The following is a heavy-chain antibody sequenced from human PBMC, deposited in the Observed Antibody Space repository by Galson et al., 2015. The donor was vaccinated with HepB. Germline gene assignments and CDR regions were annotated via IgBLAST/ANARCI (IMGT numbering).Heavy chain of an antibody. Sequence: SLRLSCAASGFTFSNDNMHWVRQAPGKGLEWVALIWYDGTNKYYADSVKGRFTISRDNSKNTLYLQMNSLTAEDTAVYYCARVPRKSGSRAPGYYGMDVWGQGTTVTVSS. D-gene: IGHD1-26*01. CDR2: IWYDGTNK. CDR1: GFTFSNDN. V-gene: IGHV3-33*08. J-gene: IGHJ6*02. CDR3: ARVPRKSGSRAPGYYGMDV.